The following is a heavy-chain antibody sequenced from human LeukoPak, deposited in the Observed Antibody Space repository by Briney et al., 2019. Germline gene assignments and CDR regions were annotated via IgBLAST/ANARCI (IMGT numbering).Heavy chain of an antibody. CDR2: IYYSGST. CDR1: GYSISSGYY. D-gene: IGHD5-12*01. J-gene: IGHJ4*02. CDR3: ARDPWEWLRGERGYFDY. Sequence: SETLSLTCTVSGYSISSGYYWGWIRQPPGKGLEWIGSIYYSGSTHYNPSLKSRVTISVDTSKNQFSLKLSSVTAADTAVYYCARDPWEWLRGERGYFDYWGQGTLVTVSS. V-gene: IGHV4-38-2*02.